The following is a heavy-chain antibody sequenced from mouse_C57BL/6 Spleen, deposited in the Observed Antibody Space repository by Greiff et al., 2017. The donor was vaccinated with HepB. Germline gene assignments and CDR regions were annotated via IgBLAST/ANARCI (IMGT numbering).Heavy chain of an antibody. CDR3: ARDYGSSYVYAMDD. CDR1: GYTFTDYN. CDR2: INPNNGGT. J-gene: IGHJ4*01. V-gene: IGHV1-22*01. D-gene: IGHD1-1*01. Sequence: EVQLQQSGPELVKPGASVKMSCKASGYTFTDYNMHWVKQSHGKSLEWIGYINPNNGGTSYNQKFKGKAALTVNKSSSTAYMELRSLTSEESAVYYCARDYGSSYVYAMDDWGQGTSVTVAS.